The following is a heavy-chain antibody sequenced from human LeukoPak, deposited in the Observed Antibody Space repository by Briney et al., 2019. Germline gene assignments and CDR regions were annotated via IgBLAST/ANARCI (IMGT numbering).Heavy chain of an antibody. V-gene: IGHV3-7*03. CDR3: ATGTPFGAY. J-gene: IGHJ4*02. D-gene: IGHD3-3*01. Sequence: GGSLRLSCAASGFTFSDYWMHWVRQAPGKGLEWVANIKHHGSEKYYVDSVKGRFTISRDNTRNSLYLQMNSLGVEDTAVYYCATGTPFGAYWGQGTLVTVSS. CDR2: IKHHGSEK. CDR1: GFTFSDYW.